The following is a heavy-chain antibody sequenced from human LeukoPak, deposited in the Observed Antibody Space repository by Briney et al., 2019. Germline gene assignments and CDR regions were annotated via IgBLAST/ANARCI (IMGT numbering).Heavy chain of an antibody. D-gene: IGHD5-24*01. J-gene: IGHJ3*02. CDR3: VKSAGKDGYRDVFDI. V-gene: IGHV3-23*01. CDR2: ITKSGDQT. CDR1: GFTFNNAW. Sequence: GGSLRLSCAASGFTFNNAWMSWVRQAPGKGLEWVSTITKSGDQTHYADSVRGLFTISRDIFKNTLYLQMNSLRAEDTAVYHCVKSAGKDGYRDVFDIWGQGTVVTVSS.